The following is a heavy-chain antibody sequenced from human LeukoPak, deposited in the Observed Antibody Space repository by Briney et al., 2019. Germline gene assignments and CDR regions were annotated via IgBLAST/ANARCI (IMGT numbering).Heavy chain of an antibody. J-gene: IGHJ6*03. V-gene: IGHV3-21*01. CDR1: GFTFSTYW. CDR3: ARIIVATGYYMDV. CDR2: ISSSSSYI. D-gene: IGHD3-22*01. Sequence: GGSLRLSCAASGFTFSTYWMTWVRQAPGKGLEWVSSISSSSSYIDYADSVKGRFTISRDNAKNSLYLQMNSLRAEDTAVYYCARIIVATGYYMDVWGKGTTVTVSS.